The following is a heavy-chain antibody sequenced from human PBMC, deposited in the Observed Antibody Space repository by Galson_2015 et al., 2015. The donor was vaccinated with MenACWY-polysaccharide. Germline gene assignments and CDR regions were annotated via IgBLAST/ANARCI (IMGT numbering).Heavy chain of an antibody. J-gene: IGHJ4*02. D-gene: IGHD6-19*01. CDR1: GYTFTSYS. CDR3: ARDINSSGWYPVFDY. Sequence: SVKVSCKASGYTFTSYSMHWVRQAPGQRLEWMGWINAGNGNTKYSQKFQGRVTITRDTSASTAYMELSGLRSEDTAVYYCARDINSSGWYPVFDYWGQGTLVTVSS. CDR2: INAGNGNT. V-gene: IGHV1-3*01.